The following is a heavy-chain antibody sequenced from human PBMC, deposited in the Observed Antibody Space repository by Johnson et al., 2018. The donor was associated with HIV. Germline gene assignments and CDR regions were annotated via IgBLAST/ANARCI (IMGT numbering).Heavy chain of an antibody. D-gene: IGHD1-26*01. CDR3: AKSGYSGSYDRMGAFDI. CDR2: IYSGGRT. J-gene: IGHJ3*02. Sequence: VQLVESGGGLIQPGGSLRLSCAASEFTVSSNYMSWVRQAPGKGLEWVSVIYSGGRTFYADSVKGRFTISRDNSKNTLYLQMNSLRAEDTAVYYCAKSGYSGSYDRMGAFDIWGQGTMVTVSS. V-gene: IGHV3-53*01. CDR1: EFTVSSNY.